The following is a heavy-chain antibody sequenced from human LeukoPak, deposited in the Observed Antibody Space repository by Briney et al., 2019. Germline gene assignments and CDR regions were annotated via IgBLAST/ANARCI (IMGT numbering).Heavy chain of an antibody. D-gene: IGHD1/OR15-1a*01. V-gene: IGHV3-33*01. CDR2: IWNDGSNK. J-gene: IGHJ5*02. CDR1: GFTFSGYG. CDR3: AAESRTTGKYNWFDP. Sequence: QSGGSLRLSCAASGFTFSGYGMHWVRQAPGNGLEWVAVIWNDGSNKYYADSVKGRFTISRDNSKNTLYLQMNSLRAEDTAVYYCAAESRTTGKYNWFDPWGQGTLVAVSS.